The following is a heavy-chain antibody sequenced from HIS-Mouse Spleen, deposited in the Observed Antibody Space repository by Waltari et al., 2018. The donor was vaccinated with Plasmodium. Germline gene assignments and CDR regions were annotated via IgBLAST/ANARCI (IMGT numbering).Heavy chain of an antibody. Sequence: QVQLVQSGAEVKKPGASVKVYCKASGYPFTRYYMHLVRQAPGQGLEWMGWINPNSGGTNYAQKFQGRVTMTRDTSISTAYMELSRLRSDDTAVYYCARVLGYKAAAGTFVEYFQHWGQGTLVTVSS. V-gene: IGHV1-2*02. J-gene: IGHJ1*01. CDR3: ARVLGYKAAAGTFVEYFQH. D-gene: IGHD6-13*01. CDR2: INPNSGGT. CDR1: GYPFTRYY.